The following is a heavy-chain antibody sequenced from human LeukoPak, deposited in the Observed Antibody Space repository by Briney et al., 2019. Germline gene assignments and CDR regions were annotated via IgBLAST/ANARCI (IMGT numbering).Heavy chain of an antibody. CDR3: ARVSMVRGVAIDY. D-gene: IGHD3-10*01. CDR1: GGSISTTIHY. V-gene: IGHV4-39*07. Sequence: SETLSLTCTVSGGSISTTIHYWGWIRQPPGKGLEWIGEINHSGSTNYNPSLKSRVTISVDTSKNQFSLKLSSVTAADTAVYYCARVSMVRGVAIDYWGQGTLVTVSS. CDR2: INHSGST. J-gene: IGHJ4*02.